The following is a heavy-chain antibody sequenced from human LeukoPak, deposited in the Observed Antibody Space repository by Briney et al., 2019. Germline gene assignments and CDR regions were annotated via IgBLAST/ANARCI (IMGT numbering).Heavy chain of an antibody. J-gene: IGHJ4*02. Sequence: ASVKVSCKASGYTFTGYYMHWVRQAPGQGLEWVGWINPKSGGTNYAQKFQGRVTMTSDTSITTVYMELSRLRSGDTAVYYCARAGPLYTGAYLAYWGQGTLVTVSS. CDR2: INPKSGGT. V-gene: IGHV1-2*02. CDR1: GYTFTGYY. D-gene: IGHD1-26*01. CDR3: ARAGPLYTGAYLAY.